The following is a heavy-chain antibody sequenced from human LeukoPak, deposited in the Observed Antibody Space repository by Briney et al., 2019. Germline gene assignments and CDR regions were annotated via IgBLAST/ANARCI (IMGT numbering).Heavy chain of an antibody. V-gene: IGHV3-30*04. D-gene: IGHD5-12*01. CDR1: GFTFSSYA. J-gene: IGHJ4*02. Sequence: PGGSLRLSCAASGFTFSSYAMHWVRQAPGKGLEWVAVISYDGSNKYYADSVKGRFTISRDNSKNTLYLQMNSLRAEDTAVYYCARDGRWLRFLDYWGQGTLVTVSS. CDR2: ISYDGSNK. CDR3: ARDGRWLRFLDY.